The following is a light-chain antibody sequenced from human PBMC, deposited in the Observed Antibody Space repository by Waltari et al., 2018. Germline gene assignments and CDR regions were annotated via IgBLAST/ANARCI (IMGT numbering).Light chain of an antibody. V-gene: IGKV1-9*01. J-gene: IGKJ4*01. Sequence: DIQLTQSPSFLSVSVGDRVPITCRASQGISSSLAWYQQKPGKAPKLLVYAASSSQSGVPSRFSGSGSGTEFTLTISSLQPEDFASYYCQQLSTYPLTIGGGTKVEIK. CDR2: AAS. CDR1: QGISSS. CDR3: QQLSTYPLT.